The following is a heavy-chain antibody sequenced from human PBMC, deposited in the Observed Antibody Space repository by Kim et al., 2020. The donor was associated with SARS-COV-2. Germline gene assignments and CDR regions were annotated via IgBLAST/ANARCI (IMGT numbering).Heavy chain of an antibody. CDR2: IYSSGGA. Sequence: SETLSLTCTVSGGSIRGSTSNFFWTWIRQTPGKGLEWIGHIYSSGGATYNPSLNSRVSISVDTSKNLFSLRLTSVSAADTAVYFCARFDCDGASCYSLPGNDDYQVDVWGKGTTVTVSS. V-gene: IGHV4-61*05. CDR3: ARFDCDGASCYSLPGNDDYQVDV. J-gene: IGHJ6*04. D-gene: IGHD2-15*01. CDR1: GGSIRGSTSNFF.